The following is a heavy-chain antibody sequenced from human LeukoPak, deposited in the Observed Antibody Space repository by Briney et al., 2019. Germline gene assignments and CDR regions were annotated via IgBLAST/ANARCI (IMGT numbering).Heavy chain of an antibody. Sequence: GGSLRLSCAASGFTFSSYSSYSMNWVRQAPGKGLEWVSGISGTGDSTYYADSVRGRFTISRDSSKNTLYLQMNSLRPEDTAVYYCAKVWRGNYYDYWGQGTLVTVSS. D-gene: IGHD1-1*01. CDR2: ISGTGDST. J-gene: IGHJ4*02. V-gene: IGHV3-23*01. CDR1: GFTFSSYSSYS. CDR3: AKVWRGNYYDY.